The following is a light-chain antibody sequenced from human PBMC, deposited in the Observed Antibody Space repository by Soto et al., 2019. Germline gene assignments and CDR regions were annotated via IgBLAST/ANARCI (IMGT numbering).Light chain of an antibody. CDR3: SSYTSSSTWV. Sequence: QSALTQPASVSGSPGQSITISCTGTSSDIGYYYYVSWYQQYPGKAPKLMIYELTRRPSGVSNRFSGSKSGNTASLTISGLQAEDEADYYCSSYTSSSTWVFGGGTKVTVL. V-gene: IGLV2-14*01. CDR1: SSDIGYYYY. J-gene: IGLJ3*02. CDR2: ELT.